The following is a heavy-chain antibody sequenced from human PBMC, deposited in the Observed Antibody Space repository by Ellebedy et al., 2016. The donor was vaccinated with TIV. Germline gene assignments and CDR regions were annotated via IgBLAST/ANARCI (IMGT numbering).Heavy chain of an antibody. D-gene: IGHD1-26*01. CDR1: GYTFTSYI. CDR3: ARDMVQGMVARYLWFDF. V-gene: IGHV1-18*01. J-gene: IGHJ4*02. Sequence: ASVKVSCKASGYTFTSYIISWVRQVPGQRPEWMGWISAYTGGTNFAQKFQGRVTLTIDTSTSTAYMELRSLRSDDTAVYYCARDMVQGMVARYLWFDFWGQGTQVTVSS. CDR2: ISAYTGGT.